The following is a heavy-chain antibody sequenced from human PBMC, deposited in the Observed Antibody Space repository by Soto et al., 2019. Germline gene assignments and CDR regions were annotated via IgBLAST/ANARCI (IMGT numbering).Heavy chain of an antibody. Sequence: QVQLVESGGGVVQPGTSLRLSCVGSGFTFRSYVIHWVRQAPGKGLEWVALTSYDGSNNFYGDSVKGRFTISRHNSRNTVELQIDSLRFEDTALYYCARWGTTGGLDVWGQGTLVYVSS. CDR1: GFTFRSYV. CDR2: TSYDGSNN. CDR3: ARWGTTGGLDV. J-gene: IGHJ4*02. D-gene: IGHD3-16*01. V-gene: IGHV3-33*05.